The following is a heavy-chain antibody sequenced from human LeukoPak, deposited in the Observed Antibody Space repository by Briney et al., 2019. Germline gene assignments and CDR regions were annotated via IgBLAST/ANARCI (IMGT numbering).Heavy chain of an antibody. J-gene: IGHJ4*02. CDR2: IGTAGDT. Sequence: PGGSLRLSCAASGFTFSSYDMHWVRQATGKGLEWVSAIGTAGDTYYPGSVKGRFTISRENAKNSLYLQMNSLRAGDTAVYYCARGAAAGTEFDYWGQGTLVTVSS. V-gene: IGHV3-13*01. CDR3: ARGAAAGTEFDY. CDR1: GFTFSSYD. D-gene: IGHD6-13*01.